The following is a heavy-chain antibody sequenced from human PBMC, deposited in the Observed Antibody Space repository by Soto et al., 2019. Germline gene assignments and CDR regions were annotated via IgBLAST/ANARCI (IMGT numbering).Heavy chain of an antibody. CDR2: ISSSSSYI. CDR3: ARDLFCISTSCYASYYYGMDV. Sequence: EVQLVESGGGLVKPGGSLRLSCAASGFTFSSYSMNWVRQAPGKGLEWVSSISSSSSYIYYADSVKGRFTISRDNAKNSLYLQMNSLRAEDTAVYYCARDLFCISTSCYASYYYGMDVWGQGTTVTVSS. V-gene: IGHV3-21*01. J-gene: IGHJ6*02. D-gene: IGHD2-2*01. CDR1: GFTFSSYS.